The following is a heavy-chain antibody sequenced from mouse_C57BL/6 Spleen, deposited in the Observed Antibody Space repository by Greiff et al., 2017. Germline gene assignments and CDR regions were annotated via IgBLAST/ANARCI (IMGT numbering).Heavy chain of an antibody. V-gene: IGHV1-82*01. CDR1: GYAFSSSW. J-gene: IGHJ3*01. CDR2: IYPGDGGT. D-gene: IGHD2-2*01. CDR3: AKFDGYDGAC. Sequence: VQLQQPGPELVKPGASVKISCKASGYAFSSSWMNWVKQRPGKGLEWIGRIYPGDGGTNYNGKFKGKATLTADKSSSTAYMQLSSLTSEDSAVYFCAKFDGYDGACWGQGTLVTVSA.